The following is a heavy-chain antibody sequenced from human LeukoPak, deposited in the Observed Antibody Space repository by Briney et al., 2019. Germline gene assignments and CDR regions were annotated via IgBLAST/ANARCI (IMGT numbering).Heavy chain of an antibody. CDR2: IGSAGDT. V-gene: IGHV3-13*01. J-gene: IGHJ3*02. D-gene: IGHD5-12*01. Sequence: PGGSLRLSCAASGFTFSSYDMHWVRQATGKGLEWVSAIGSAGDTYYPGSVKGRFTTSRENAKNSLYLQMNSLRAGDTAVYYCARGALVATSDGAFDIWGQGTMVTVSS. CDR3: ARGALVATSDGAFDI. CDR1: GFTFSSYD.